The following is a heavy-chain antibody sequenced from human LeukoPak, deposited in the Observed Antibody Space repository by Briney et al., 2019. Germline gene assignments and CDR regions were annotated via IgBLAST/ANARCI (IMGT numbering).Heavy chain of an antibody. Sequence: SETLSLTCTVSGGSISGYYCSWIRQPAGKGLEWIGRIYTSGNTNYNPSLKSRVTMSVDTSKNQFSLKLNSVTAADTAVYYCARFKGNYGDYPDAFDIWGQGTMVTVSS. CDR3: ARFKGNYGDYPDAFDI. D-gene: IGHD4-17*01. J-gene: IGHJ3*02. CDR2: IYTSGNT. CDR1: GGSISGYY. V-gene: IGHV4-4*07.